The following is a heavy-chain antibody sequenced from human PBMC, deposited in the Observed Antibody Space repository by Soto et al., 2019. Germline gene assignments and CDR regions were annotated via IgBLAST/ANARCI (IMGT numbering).Heavy chain of an antibody. CDR3: ARLSGTDVLFDY. D-gene: IGHD1-1*01. CDR2: IYYSGST. CDR1: GGSISSSSYY. V-gene: IGHV4-39*01. Sequence: PSETLSVTCTVSGGSISSSSYYWGWIRQPPGKGLEWIGSIYYSGSTYYNPSLKSRVTISVDTSKNQFSLKLSSVTAADTAVYYCARLSGTDVLFDYWGQGTLVTVSS. J-gene: IGHJ4*02.